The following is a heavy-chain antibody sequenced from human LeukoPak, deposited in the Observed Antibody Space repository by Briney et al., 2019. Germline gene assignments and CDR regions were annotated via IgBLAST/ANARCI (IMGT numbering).Heavy chain of an antibody. Sequence: GASVKVSCKASGYTFTSYDINWVRQATGQGLEWMGWISAYNGNTNYAQKLQGRVTMTTDTSTSTAYMELRSLRSDDTAVYYCASHVRSSWTFDYWGQGTLVTVSS. J-gene: IGHJ4*02. V-gene: IGHV1-18*01. CDR2: ISAYNGNT. CDR1: GYTFTSYD. D-gene: IGHD6-13*01. CDR3: ASHVRSSWTFDY.